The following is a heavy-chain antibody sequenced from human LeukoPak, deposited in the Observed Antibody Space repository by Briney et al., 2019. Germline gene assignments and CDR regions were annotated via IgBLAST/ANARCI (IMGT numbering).Heavy chain of an antibody. CDR1: GYKFDTNGITYG. V-gene: IGHV1-2*02. CDR2: INPNSGGT. J-gene: IGHJ4*02. CDR3: ARAANYDSSGYQDY. Sequence: ASVKVSCKASGYKFDTNGITYGVTWVRQAPGQGLEWMGWINPNSGGTNYAQKFQGRVTMTRDTSISTAYMELSRLRSDDTAVYYCARAANYDSSGYQDYWGQGTLVTVSS. D-gene: IGHD3-22*01.